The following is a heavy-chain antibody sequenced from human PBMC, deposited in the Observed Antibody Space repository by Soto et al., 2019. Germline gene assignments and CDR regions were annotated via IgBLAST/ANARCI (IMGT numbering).Heavy chain of an antibody. V-gene: IGHV3-23*01. J-gene: IGHJ4*02. Sequence: EVQLLESGGGLVQPGGSLRLSCAASGFTFSTYAMTWVRQAPGKGLEWVSALSGNSGTTYSADSVKGRFTISRDNSRTTLYLQMSSLRAEDTTLYFCAKGSKFTIFSPNDYWGQGTLVTVSS. CDR3: AKGSKFTIFSPNDY. CDR2: LSGNSGTT. CDR1: GFTFSTYA. D-gene: IGHD3-3*01.